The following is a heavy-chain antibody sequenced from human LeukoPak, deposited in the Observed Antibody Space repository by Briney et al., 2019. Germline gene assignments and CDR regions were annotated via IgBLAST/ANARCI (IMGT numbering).Heavy chain of an antibody. V-gene: IGHV5-10-1*01. CDR3: ASRPLYDYVWGSYRS. J-gene: IGHJ4*02. CDR1: GYSFTSYW. CDR2: IDPSDSYT. D-gene: IGHD3-16*02. Sequence: GESLKISCKGSGYSFTSYWISWVHQMPGKGLEWMGRIDPSDSYTNYSPSFQGHVTISADKSISTAYLQWSSLKASDTAMYYCASRPLYDYVWGSYRSWGQGTLVTVSS.